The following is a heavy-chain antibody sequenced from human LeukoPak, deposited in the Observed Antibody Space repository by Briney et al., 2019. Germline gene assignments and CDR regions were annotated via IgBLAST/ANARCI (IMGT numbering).Heavy chain of an antibody. CDR3: ARATPGWWELQR. J-gene: IGHJ4*02. V-gene: IGHV3-74*01. Sequence: PGGSLWLSCAASGFTFSSDWMDWVRQAPGKGLVWVSRTNGAGTSTSYADSVKGRFTISRDNAKNTLYLQMNSLRAEDTAVYYCARATPGWWELQRWGQGTLVTVSS. D-gene: IGHD1-26*01. CDR1: GFTFSSDW. CDR2: TNGAGTST.